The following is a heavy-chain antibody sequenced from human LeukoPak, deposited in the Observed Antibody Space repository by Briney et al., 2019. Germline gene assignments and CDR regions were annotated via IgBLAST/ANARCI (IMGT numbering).Heavy chain of an antibody. CDR1: GGSISSGGYY. Sequence: PSETLSLTCTVSGGSISSGGYYWSWIRQHPGKGLEWIVYIYYSGSTYYNPSLKSRVTISVDTSKNQFSLKLSSVTAADTAVYYCARGTYYYDSSGYPRPFDYWGQGTLVTVSS. CDR2: IYYSGST. V-gene: IGHV4-31*03. J-gene: IGHJ4*02. D-gene: IGHD3-22*01. CDR3: ARGTYYYDSSGYPRPFDY.